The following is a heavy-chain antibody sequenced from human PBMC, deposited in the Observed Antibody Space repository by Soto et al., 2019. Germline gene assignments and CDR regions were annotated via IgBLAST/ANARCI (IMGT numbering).Heavy chain of an antibody. CDR3: GRLIRELSYLDF. Sequence: LSLTCTVSGGSTSSSSYYWGWIRHPPGKGLEWIGSIYYSGSTYYNPSLKSRVTISVDTSKNQFSLKLSSVTAADTAVYYCGRLIRELSYLDFWGPRTLTTVSS. CDR2: IYYSGST. J-gene: IGHJ4*02. D-gene: IGHD1-26*01. V-gene: IGHV4-39*01. CDR1: GGSTSSSSYY.